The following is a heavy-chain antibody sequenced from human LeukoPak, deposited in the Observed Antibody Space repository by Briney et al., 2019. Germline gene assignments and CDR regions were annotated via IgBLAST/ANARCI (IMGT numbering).Heavy chain of an antibody. CDR3: AGGGVVVPAPLTVGWFDP. V-gene: IGHV1-18*01. J-gene: IGHJ5*02. Sequence: ASVKVSCKASVYTFTSYGISWVRQSPGQGLEWMGWISAYNGNTNYAQKLQGRVTMTTDTSTSTDYMELRCLRSDDTAVYYCAGGGVVVPAPLTVGWFDPWGQGTLVTVSS. D-gene: IGHD2-2*01. CDR2: ISAYNGNT. CDR1: VYTFTSYG.